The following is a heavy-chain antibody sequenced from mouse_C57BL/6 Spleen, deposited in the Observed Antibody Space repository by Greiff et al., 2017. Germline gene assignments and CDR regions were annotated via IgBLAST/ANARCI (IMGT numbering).Heavy chain of an antibody. V-gene: IGHV14-4*01. CDR1: GFNIKDDY. J-gene: IGHJ2*01. CDR3: TIFYYYGSSYYFDY. CDR2: IDPENGDT. D-gene: IGHD1-1*01. Sequence: EVQLQQSGAELVRPGASVKLSCTASGFNIKDDYMHWVKQRPEQGLEWIGWIDPENGDTEYASKFQGKATITADTSSNTAYLQLSSLTSEDTAVYYCTIFYYYGSSYYFDYWGQGTTLTVSS.